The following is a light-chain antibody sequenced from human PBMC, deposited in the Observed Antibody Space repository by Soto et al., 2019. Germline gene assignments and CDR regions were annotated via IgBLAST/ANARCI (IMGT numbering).Light chain of an antibody. Sequence: DIQMTQSPSSLSASVGDRVTITCRASQGISNYIAWYQQKPGQAPKLLISAASTLQSGVPSRFSGSGSGTDFPLTISRLQPEDVATYSCQKYNSVPLFGPGTKVDIK. CDR1: QGISNY. J-gene: IGKJ3*01. V-gene: IGKV1-27*01. CDR2: AAS. CDR3: QKYNSVPL.